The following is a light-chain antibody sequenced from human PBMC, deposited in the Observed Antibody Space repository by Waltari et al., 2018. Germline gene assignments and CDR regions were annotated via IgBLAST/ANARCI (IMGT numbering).Light chain of an antibody. CDR3: AAWDDSLNAWV. CDR2: SHN. Sequence: QSVLTQPPSASETPGQRVTISCSGSSSNIGRDTVNWYQQVTGMAPKLLINSHNQRPSGVPDRFSGSKSGTSASLAISGLQSEDEADYYCAAWDDSLNAWVFGGGTKLTVL. V-gene: IGLV1-44*01. J-gene: IGLJ3*02. CDR1: SSNIGRDT.